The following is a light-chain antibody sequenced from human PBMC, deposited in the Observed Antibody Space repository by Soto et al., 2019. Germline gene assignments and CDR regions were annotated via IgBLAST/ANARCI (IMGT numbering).Light chain of an antibody. CDR1: SGSIANYY. J-gene: IGLJ1*01. CDR2: ENN. CDR3: QSYDATSHV. Sequence: NFILTQPHSVSESPWKTVTISCTRSSGSIANYYVQWYQQRPGSAPTILIYENNQRPSGVPDRFSGSIDSSSNSASLTISGLKTEDEADYYCQSYDATSHVFGTGTKVTVL. V-gene: IGLV6-57*04.